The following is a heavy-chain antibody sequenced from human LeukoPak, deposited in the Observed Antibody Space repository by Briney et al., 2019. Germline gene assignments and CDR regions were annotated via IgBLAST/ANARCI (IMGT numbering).Heavy chain of an antibody. V-gene: IGHV1-18*01. CDR2: ISAYNGNT. Sequence: ASVKVSCKASGYTFTSYGISWVRQAPGQGLEWMGWISAYNGNTNYAQKLQGRVTMTTDTSTSTAYMELRSLRSDDTAVYYCARAIAARPAGGAFDIWGQGTMVTVSS. CDR1: GYTFTSYG. CDR3: ARAIAARPAGGAFDI. J-gene: IGHJ3*02. D-gene: IGHD6-6*01.